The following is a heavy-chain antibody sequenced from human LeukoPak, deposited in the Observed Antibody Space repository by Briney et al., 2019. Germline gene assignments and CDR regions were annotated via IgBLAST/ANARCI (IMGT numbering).Heavy chain of an antibody. CDR2: IYYSGST. Sequence: SETLSLTCTVSGGSISSYYWSWIRQPPGKGLEWIGYIYYSGSTNYNPSLKSRVTISVDTSKNQFSLKLSSVTAADTAVYYCARDGDILTGYSAWGQGTLVTVSS. D-gene: IGHD3-9*01. V-gene: IGHV4-59*01. CDR3: ARDGDILTGYSA. J-gene: IGHJ5*02. CDR1: GGSISSYY.